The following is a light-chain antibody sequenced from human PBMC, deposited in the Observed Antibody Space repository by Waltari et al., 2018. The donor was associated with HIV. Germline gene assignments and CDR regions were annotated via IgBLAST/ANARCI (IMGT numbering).Light chain of an antibody. CDR3: GTWDTSLSVGV. J-gene: IGLJ3*02. V-gene: IGLV1-51*02. CDR2: EKY. Sequence: QSVLTQPPSVSAAPGQKVTISCSGSSSTIGKNYVSWYRQLPVTAPKLLIYEKYNRVSGIPDRFAGSKSGTSATLGITGLQTGDEADYYCGTWDTSLSVGVFGGGTKLTVL. CDR1: SSTIGKNY.